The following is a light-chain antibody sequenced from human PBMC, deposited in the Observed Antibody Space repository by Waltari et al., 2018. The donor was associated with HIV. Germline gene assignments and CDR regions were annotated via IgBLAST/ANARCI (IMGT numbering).Light chain of an antibody. CDR1: VGVYDY. CDR3: SSYGSTVTSYV. V-gene: IGLV2-14*01. J-gene: IGLJ1*01. Sequence: QSALTQPASVSGSPGQSITISCVGVYDYVSWYQQHPAKAPNLMIFEVNYRPSGVSNRFSGSKSGNTASLTISGLQADDEADYYCSSYGSTVTSYVFGTGTRVNVL. CDR2: EVN.